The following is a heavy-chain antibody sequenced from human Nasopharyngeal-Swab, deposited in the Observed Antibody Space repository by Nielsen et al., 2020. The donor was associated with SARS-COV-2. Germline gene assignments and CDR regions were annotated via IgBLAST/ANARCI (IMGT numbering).Heavy chain of an antibody. D-gene: IGHD1-26*01. CDR1: GGSIRSFY. V-gene: IGHV4-59*01. CDR2: IYYSGNT. Sequence: SETLSLTCSVSGGSIRSFYWSWIRQPPGKGLEWLADIYYSGNTDYNPSLKSRVSISMDTSKNQFSLKLSSVTAADTAVYYCARAGRWVEATTKEEGYFDPWGQGTLVTVSS. CDR3: ARAGRWVEATTKEEGYFDP. J-gene: IGHJ5*02.